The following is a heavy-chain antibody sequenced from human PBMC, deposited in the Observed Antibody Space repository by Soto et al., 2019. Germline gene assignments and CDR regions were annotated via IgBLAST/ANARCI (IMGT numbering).Heavy chain of an antibody. CDR1: GGSISSGGYY. V-gene: IGHV4-31*03. J-gene: IGHJ5*01. CDR3: ARGSYYYDSRGYLVSSYWFDS. D-gene: IGHD3-22*01. Sequence: PSETLSLTCTVSGGSISSGGYYWSWIRQHPGKGLEWIGYIYYSGSTYYNPSLKSRVTISVDTSKNQFSLKLSSVTAADTAVYYCARGSYYYDSRGYLVSSYWFDSWGQGTLVTAPQ. CDR2: IYYSGST.